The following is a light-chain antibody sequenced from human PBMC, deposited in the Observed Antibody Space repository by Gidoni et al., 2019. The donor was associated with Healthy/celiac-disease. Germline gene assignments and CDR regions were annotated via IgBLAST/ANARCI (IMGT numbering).Light chain of an antibody. CDR2: GAS. CDR1: QSVSSN. CDR3: QQYNNWPPWT. Sequence: EIVMTQSPATLSVSPGERGTPSCRARQSVSSNLAWYQQKPGQDPRLLIYGASTRATGIPARFSGSGAGTAFTLTISSLQSEDFAVYYCQQYNNWPPWTFGPGTKVEIK. V-gene: IGKV3-15*01. J-gene: IGKJ1*01.